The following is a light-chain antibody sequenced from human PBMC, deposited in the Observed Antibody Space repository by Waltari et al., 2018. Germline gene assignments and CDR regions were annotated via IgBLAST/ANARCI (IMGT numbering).Light chain of an antibody. CDR1: SPSIGSNS. J-gene: IGLJ2*01. V-gene: IGLV1-47*02. Sequence: QSVLTPPPSTAGTPGHRVTIPCSGSSPSIGSNSVYWYQQLPGPAPKLLIYTNNQRPSGVPVRFSDSKSGTSASLVISGLRSEDEADYYCAAWDDSLSGMVFGGGTKLTVL. CDR2: TNN. CDR3: AAWDDSLSGMV.